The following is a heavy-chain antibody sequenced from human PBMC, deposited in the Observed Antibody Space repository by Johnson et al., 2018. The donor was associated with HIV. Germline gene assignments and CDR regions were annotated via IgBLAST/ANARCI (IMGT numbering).Heavy chain of an antibody. V-gene: IGHV3-30*02. CDR3: AKGRGYDYDALDF. CDR2: IRYDGSNK. CDR1: GVTVSNNY. J-gene: IGHJ3*01. D-gene: IGHD5-12*01. Sequence: QVQLVESGGGLVQRGGSLRLSCVASGVTVSNNYMIWVRQAPGKGLEWVAFIRYDGSNKYFADSARGRFSISRDKSKDTLYLQMSSLRAEDTAVYYWAKGRGYDYDALDFLGQGTMVTVSS.